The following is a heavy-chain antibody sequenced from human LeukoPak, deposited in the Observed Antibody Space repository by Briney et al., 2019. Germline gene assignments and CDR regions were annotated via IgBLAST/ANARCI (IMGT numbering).Heavy chain of an antibody. J-gene: IGHJ4*02. CDR2: INHSGST. D-gene: IGHD5-24*01. CDR3: AGRQRVLPVDY. CDR1: GGSFSGYY. Sequence: SETLSLTCAVYGGSFSGYYWSWIRQPPGKGLEWIGEINHSGSTNYNPSLKCRVTISVDTSKNQFSLKLSSVTAADTAVYYCAGRQRVLPVDYWGQGTLVTVSS. V-gene: IGHV4-34*01.